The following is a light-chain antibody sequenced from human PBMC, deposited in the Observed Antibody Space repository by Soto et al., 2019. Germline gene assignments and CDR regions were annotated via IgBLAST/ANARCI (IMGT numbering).Light chain of an antibody. CDR1: SSDVGGYNL. J-gene: IGLJ1*01. V-gene: IGLV2-14*01. CDR2: DVN. CDR3: SSYKSSSTLPYV. Sequence: QSVLTRPASVSGSPGQSITISCTGTSSDVGGYNLVSWYQQYPDKAPKLMIFDVNTRPSGVSNRFSGSKSGNTASLTISGLQAEDEADYYCSSYKSSSTLPYVFGTGTKVTVL.